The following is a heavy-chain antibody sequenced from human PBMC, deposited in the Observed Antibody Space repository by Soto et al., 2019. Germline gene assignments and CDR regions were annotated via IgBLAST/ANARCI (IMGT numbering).Heavy chain of an antibody. V-gene: IGHV4-38-2*01. CDR2: IYRSGST. J-gene: IGHJ4*02. CDR3: ARVAYFDTTGYYYYFDY. Sequence: PSETLSVTCAVSGYSIGTGYYWGWIRQTPGKGLEWIGSIYRSGSTYYNPSLKSRVTISMDMSKNQFSLKLSSVTAADTAVYYCARVAYFDTTGYYYYFDYWGQGTLVTVSS. CDR1: GYSIGTGYY. D-gene: IGHD3-22*01.